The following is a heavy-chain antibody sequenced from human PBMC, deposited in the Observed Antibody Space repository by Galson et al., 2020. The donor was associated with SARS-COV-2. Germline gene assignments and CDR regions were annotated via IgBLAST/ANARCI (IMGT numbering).Heavy chain of an antibody. CDR3: ASLGPYSSVWYVFRH. J-gene: IGHJ1*01. CDR1: GGSITNYY. V-gene: IGHV4-59*08. CDR2: MYYNGDT. Sequence: ASETLSLTCSVSGGSITNYYWSWIRQPPGKGLEWIGFMYYNGDTSYNPSLKSRVTMSFDTSNNQFSLRLSSVTAADTAVYYCASLGPYSSVWYVFRHWGQGTLVTVSS. D-gene: IGHD6-13*01.